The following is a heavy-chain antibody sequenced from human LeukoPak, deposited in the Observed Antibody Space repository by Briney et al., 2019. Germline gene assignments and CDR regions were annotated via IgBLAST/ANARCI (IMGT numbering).Heavy chain of an antibody. CDR1: GGSISSSSYY. CDR3: ARRTVTTGYRDV. V-gene: IGHV4-39*01. Sequence: PSETQSLTCTVSGGSISSSSYYWGWIRQPPGKGLEWIGSIYYSGSTYYNPSLKSRVTISVDTSKNQFSLKLSSVTAADTAVYYCARRTVTTGYRDVWGKGTTVTVSS. J-gene: IGHJ6*03. D-gene: IGHD4-17*01. CDR2: IYYSGST.